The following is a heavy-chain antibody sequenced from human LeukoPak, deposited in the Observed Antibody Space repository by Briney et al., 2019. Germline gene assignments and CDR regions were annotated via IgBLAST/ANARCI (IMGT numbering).Heavy chain of an antibody. D-gene: IGHD3-3*01. CDR3: ARGPGVDFWSGYYGMDV. CDR1: GGSFSGYY. J-gene: IGHJ6*02. V-gene: IGHV4-34*01. Sequence: SETLSFTCAVDGGSFSGYYWSWIRQPPGKGLEWIGEINHSGSTNYNPSLNSPVTISVDTSKNQFSLKLSSVTAADTAVYHCARGPGVDFWSGYYGMDVWGQGTTVTVSS. CDR2: INHSGST.